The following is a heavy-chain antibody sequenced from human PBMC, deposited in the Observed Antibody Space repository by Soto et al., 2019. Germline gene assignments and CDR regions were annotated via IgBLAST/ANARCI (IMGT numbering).Heavy chain of an antibody. J-gene: IGHJ6*04. CDR1: GGSISNGHDY. CDR3: ARDRGDTPMVLGLYYGMDV. D-gene: IGHD5-18*01. V-gene: IGHV4-31*03. Sequence: QVQLQESGPGLVKPSETLSLTCTVSGGSISNGHDYWTWIRQHPGKGLEWIGYIYYSGHTYYNPSLESRLTMSVETSKNQLSLKLSSVTAADTAVYYCARDRGDTPMVLGLYYGMDVWGEGTTVIVSS. CDR2: IYYSGHT.